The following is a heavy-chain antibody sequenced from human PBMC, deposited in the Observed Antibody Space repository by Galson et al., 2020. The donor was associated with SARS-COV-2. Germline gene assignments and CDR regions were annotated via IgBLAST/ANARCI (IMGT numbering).Heavy chain of an antibody. J-gene: IGHJ6*02. Sequence: TGGSLRLSCAASGFTFSSYGIHWVRQAPGKGLEWVALISYDRSSQFNPDSVKGRFTVSRDNSKNTVYLQMNSLRTEDTAVYYCAKGIAVAGTYYYGMDVWGQGTTVTVSS. V-gene: IGHV3-30*18. CDR2: ISYDRSSQ. D-gene: IGHD6-19*01. CDR1: GFTFSSYG. CDR3: AKGIAVAGTYYYGMDV.